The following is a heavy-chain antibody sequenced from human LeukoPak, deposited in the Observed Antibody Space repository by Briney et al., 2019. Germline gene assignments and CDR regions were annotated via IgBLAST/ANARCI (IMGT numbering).Heavy chain of an antibody. V-gene: IGHV4-59*01. CDR2: IYYSGST. CDR3: ARALDYYDSNSAPYNWFDP. CDR1: GGSISSYY. J-gene: IGHJ5*02. Sequence: SETLSLTCTVSGGSISSYYWSWIRQPPGKGPEWIGYIYYSGSTNYNPSLKSRVTISVDTSKNQFSLKLSSVTAADTAVYYCARALDYYDSNSAPYNWFDPWGQGTLVTVSS. D-gene: IGHD3-22*01.